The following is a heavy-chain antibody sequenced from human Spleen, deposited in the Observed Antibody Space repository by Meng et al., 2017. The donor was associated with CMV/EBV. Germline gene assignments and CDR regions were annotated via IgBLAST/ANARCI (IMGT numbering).Heavy chain of an antibody. CDR2: IYYSGST. V-gene: IGHV4-59*01. CDR3: ARGCDFWSGYDPGFDY. D-gene: IGHD3-3*01. CDR1: GGSISSYY. J-gene: IGHJ4*02. Sequence: GSLRLSCTVSGGSISSYYWSWIRQPPGKGLEWIGYIYYSGSTNYNPSLKSRVTISVDTSKNQFSLKLSSVTAADTAVYYCARGCDFWSGYDPGFDYWGQGTLVTVSS.